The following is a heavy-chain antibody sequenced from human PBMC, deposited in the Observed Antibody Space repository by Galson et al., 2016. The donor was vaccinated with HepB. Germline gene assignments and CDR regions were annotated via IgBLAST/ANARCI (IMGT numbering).Heavy chain of an antibody. D-gene: IGHD3-22*01. J-gene: IGHJ1*01. CDR3: TALRPDYYESSGYLSN. Sequence: SLRLSCAASGFTIPYSNVWMTWVRQAPGMGLEWVGRIKGKPDGGTTDYAAPVKGSFLISRHASKNTLYLLRSSLKTENTAMYYCTALRPDYYESSGYLSNWDQGTLVTVSS. CDR1: GFTIPYSNVW. CDR2: IKGKPDGGTT. V-gene: IGHV3-15*01.